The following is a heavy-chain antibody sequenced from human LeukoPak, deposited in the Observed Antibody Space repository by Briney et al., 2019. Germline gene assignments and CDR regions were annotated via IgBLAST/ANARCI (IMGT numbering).Heavy chain of an antibody. Sequence: ASVKVSCKASGYTFTGYYMHWVRQAPGQGLEWMGWINPNSGGTNYAQKFQGRVTMTRDASISTACMELSRLRSDDTAVYYCAREYFSSSWYVESHYYYYGMDVWGQGTTVTVSS. CDR2: INPNSGGT. CDR3: AREYFSSSWYVESHYYYYGMDV. J-gene: IGHJ6*02. V-gene: IGHV1-2*02. CDR1: GYTFTGYY. D-gene: IGHD6-13*01.